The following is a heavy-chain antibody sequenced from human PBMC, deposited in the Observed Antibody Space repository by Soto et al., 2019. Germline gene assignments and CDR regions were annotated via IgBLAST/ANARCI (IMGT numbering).Heavy chain of an antibody. V-gene: IGHV4-30-2*01. CDR1: GVSISRGGYS. D-gene: IGHD5-18*01. CDR2: IYHSGRT. J-gene: IGHJ4*02. CDR3: ARQGPGYNSGYD. Sequence: SETLSLTCAVSGVSISRGGYSWSWIRQPPGKGLEWIAYIYHSGRTYYNPSLKSRVTISVDRSKNQFSLTLSSVTAAATAIYYCARQGPGYNSGYDWGQGTLVTVSS.